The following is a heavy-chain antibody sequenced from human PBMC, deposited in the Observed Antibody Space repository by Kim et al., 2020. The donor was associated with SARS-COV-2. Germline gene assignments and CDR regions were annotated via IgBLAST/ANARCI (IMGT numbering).Heavy chain of an antibody. D-gene: IGHD1-26*01. CDR3: AKDKLSARGGYYIDYFDY. Sequence: GRFAICRDNAKNTLYLQRNGLRAEDTAVYYCAKDKLSARGGYYIDYFDYWGQGTLVTVSS. V-gene: IGHV3-30*02. J-gene: IGHJ4*02.